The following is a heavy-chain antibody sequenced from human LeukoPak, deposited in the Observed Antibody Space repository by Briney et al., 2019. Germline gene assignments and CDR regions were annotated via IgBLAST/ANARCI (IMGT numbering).Heavy chain of an antibody. CDR2: ISSSGSTI. V-gene: IGHV3-48*03. CDR1: GFTFSSYE. J-gene: IGHJ4*02. Sequence: GGSLRLSCAASGFTFSSYEMNWVCQAPGKGLEWVSYISSSGSTIYYADSVKGRFTISRDNAKNSLYLQMNSLRAEDTAVYYCAREDSGSSNFDYWGQGTLVTVSS. CDR3: AREDSGSSNFDY. D-gene: IGHD1-26*01.